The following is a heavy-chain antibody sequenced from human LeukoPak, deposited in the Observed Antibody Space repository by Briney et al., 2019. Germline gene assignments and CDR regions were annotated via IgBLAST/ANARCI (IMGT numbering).Heavy chain of an antibody. J-gene: IGHJ6*02. CDR3: ARGFGQQLVPYYYYYGMDV. CDR1: GGSFSGYY. Sequence: TSSETLSLTCAVYGGSFSGYYWSWIRQPPGKGLEWIGEINHSGSTNYNPSLKSRVTISVDTSKNQFSLKLSSVAAADTAVYYCARGFGQQLVPYYYYYGMDVWGQGTTVTVSS. V-gene: IGHV4-34*01. CDR2: INHSGST. D-gene: IGHD6-13*01.